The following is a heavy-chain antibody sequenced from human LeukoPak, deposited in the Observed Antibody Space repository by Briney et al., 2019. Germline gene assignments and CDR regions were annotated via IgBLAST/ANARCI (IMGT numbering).Heavy chain of an antibody. CDR2: ISAYNGNT. Sequence: ASVKVSCKASGYTFTGYYMHWVRQAPGQGLEWMGWISAYNGNTNYAQKLQGRVTMTTDTSTSTAYMELRSLRSDDTAVYYCARGRIGSSWYRWFDPWGQGTLVTVSS. D-gene: IGHD6-13*01. J-gene: IGHJ5*02. V-gene: IGHV1-18*04. CDR1: GYTFTGYY. CDR3: ARGRIGSSWYRWFDP.